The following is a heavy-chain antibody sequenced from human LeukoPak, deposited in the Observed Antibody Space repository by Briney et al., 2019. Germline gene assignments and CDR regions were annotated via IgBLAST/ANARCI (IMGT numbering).Heavy chain of an antibody. J-gene: IGHJ5*02. V-gene: IGHV3-20*01. Sequence: GGSLRLSCAASGFIFDDYGMSWVRQVPGKGLEWVSGINWNGGATGYADSVKGRFTISRDNAKNSLYLQMNSLRAEDTALYHCARGRTGGSYYHWFDPWGQGTLVTVSS. CDR1: GFIFDDYG. D-gene: IGHD3-10*01. CDR2: INWNGGAT. CDR3: ARGRTGGSYYHWFDP.